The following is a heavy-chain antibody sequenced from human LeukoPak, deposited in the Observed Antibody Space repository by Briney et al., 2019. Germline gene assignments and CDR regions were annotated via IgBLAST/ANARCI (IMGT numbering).Heavy chain of an antibody. D-gene: IGHD3-10*01. CDR2: IRYDGSNK. CDR3: ARAHSVPNAFDI. Sequence: GGSLRLSCAASGFTFSRYSMNWVRQAPGKGLEWVAFIRYDGSNKYYADSVKGRFTISRDNSKNTLYLQMNSLRAEDTAVYYCARAHSVPNAFDIWGQGTMVTVSS. J-gene: IGHJ3*02. CDR1: GFTFSRYS. V-gene: IGHV3-30*02.